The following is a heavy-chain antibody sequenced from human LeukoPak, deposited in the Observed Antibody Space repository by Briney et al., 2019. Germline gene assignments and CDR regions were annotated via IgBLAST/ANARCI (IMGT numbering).Heavy chain of an antibody. CDR1: GGSISSSSYY. CDR3: ARDAYYYGSGSYSHYYYGMDV. V-gene: IGHV4-39*07. D-gene: IGHD3-10*01. Sequence: SETLSLTCTVSGGSISSSSYYWGWIRQPPGKGLEWIGSNYYSGSTYYNPSLKSRVTMSVDTSKNQFSLKLSSVTAADTAVYYCARDAYYYGSGSYSHYYYGMDVWGQGATVTVSS. J-gene: IGHJ6*02. CDR2: NYYSGST.